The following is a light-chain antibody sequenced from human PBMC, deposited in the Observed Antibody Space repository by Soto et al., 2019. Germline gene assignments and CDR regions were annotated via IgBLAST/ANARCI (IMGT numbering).Light chain of an antibody. V-gene: IGKV1-17*01. CDR3: LQRNNYPLT. Sequence: DIQVTQSPSSLAASLGDIVTITCQASKGIRYGLGCYQQKPGTAPKRLIYAASTLQSGVPSRFSGSGSGTEFTLTISSXQPEDFATYYCLQRNNYPLTFGGGTKVDTK. CDR2: AAS. CDR1: KGIRYG. J-gene: IGKJ4*02.